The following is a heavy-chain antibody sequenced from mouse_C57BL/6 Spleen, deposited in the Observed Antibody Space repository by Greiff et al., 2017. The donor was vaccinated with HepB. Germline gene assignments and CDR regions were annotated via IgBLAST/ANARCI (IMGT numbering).Heavy chain of an antibody. CDR2: IDPSDSET. J-gene: IGHJ2*01. D-gene: IGHD2-3*01. V-gene: IGHV1-52*01. Sequence: VKLQESGAELVRPGSSVKLSCKASGYTFTSYWMHWVKQRPIQGLEWIGNIDPSDSETHYNQKFKDKATLTVDKSSSTAYMQLSSLTSEDSAVYYCARFDGYYVGDYWGQGTTLTVSS. CDR1: GYTFTSYW. CDR3: ARFDGYYVGDY.